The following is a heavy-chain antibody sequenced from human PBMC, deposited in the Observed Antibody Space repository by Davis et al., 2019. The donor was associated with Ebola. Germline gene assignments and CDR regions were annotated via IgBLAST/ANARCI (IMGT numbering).Heavy chain of an antibody. Sequence: ASVKVSCKASGYTFTGYYIHWMRQAPGQGLEWMGWINPNNGDTKLAQRFQGRVTMTRDTSIGTAYMELSRLRSDDTAVFLCARASPPEYNVWSRNPHYHYFTMDVWGQGTTVTVSS. J-gene: IGHJ6*02. CDR1: GYTFTGYY. CDR2: INPNNGDT. CDR3: ARASPPEYNVWSRNPHYHYFTMDV. V-gene: IGHV1-2*02. D-gene: IGHD2-8*01.